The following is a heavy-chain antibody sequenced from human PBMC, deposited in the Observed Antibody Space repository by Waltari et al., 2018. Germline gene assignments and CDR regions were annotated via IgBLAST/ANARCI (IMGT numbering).Heavy chain of an antibody. V-gene: IGHV3-30*18. J-gene: IGHJ4*02. CDR1: WITFSTLS. Sequence: VPLVGSGGGGVQPGRVRGPLWAASWITFSTLSLHWVRQAPGKGLEWVALVSSNGYNKYSADSVKGRFTISRDNSKNTVFLQMNSLRAEDTAVYFCAKDRGETARSNHFDYWGQGTLVTVSS. CDR2: VSSNGYNK. CDR3: AKDRGETARSNHFDY. D-gene: IGHD6-6*01.